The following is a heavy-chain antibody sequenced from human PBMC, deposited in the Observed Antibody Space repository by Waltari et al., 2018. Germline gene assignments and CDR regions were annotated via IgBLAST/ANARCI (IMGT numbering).Heavy chain of an antibody. Sequence: QVQLVQSGAEVKKPGASVKVSCKASAYTFSTYGITWVRQAPGQGLEWMGWISPSNDNTNNAQEFQGRVTLTTDTSTSTAYMELRNLRSDDTAVYYCATTVGGNMESDYWGQGTLVTVSS. CDR2: ISPSNDNT. CDR1: AYTFSTYG. J-gene: IGHJ4*02. CDR3: ATTVGGNMESDY. D-gene: IGHD6-19*01. V-gene: IGHV1-18*01.